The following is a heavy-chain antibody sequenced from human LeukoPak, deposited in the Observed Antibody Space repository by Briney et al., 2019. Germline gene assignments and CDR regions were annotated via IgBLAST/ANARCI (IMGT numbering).Heavy chain of an antibody. V-gene: IGHV3-21*01. D-gene: IGHD3-10*01. CDR2: ISSSSSYI. CDR1: GFTFSSYS. Sequence: WGSLRLSCAASGFTFSSYSMNWVRQAPGKGLEWVSSISSSSSYIYYADSVKGRFTISRDNAKNSLYLQMNSLRAEDTAVYYCARDAVSLLWFGELPDYWGQGTLVTVSS. CDR3: ARDAVSLLWFGELPDY. J-gene: IGHJ4*02.